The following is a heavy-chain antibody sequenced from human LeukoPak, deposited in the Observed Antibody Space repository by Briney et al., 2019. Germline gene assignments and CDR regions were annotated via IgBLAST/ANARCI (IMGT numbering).Heavy chain of an antibody. CDR1: GGSISSGSYY. CDR3: AREFYDILTGYSDDAFDI. CDR2: IYTSGST. Sequence: SETLSLTCTVSGGSISSGSYYWSWIRQPAGKGLEWIGRIYTSGSTNYNPSLKSRVTISVDTSKNQFSLKLSSVTAADTAVYYCAREFYDILTGYSDDAFDIWGQGTMVTVSS. J-gene: IGHJ3*02. V-gene: IGHV4-61*02. D-gene: IGHD3-9*01.